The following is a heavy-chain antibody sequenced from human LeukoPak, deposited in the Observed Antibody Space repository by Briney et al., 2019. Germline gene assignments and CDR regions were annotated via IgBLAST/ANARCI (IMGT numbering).Heavy chain of an antibody. V-gene: IGHV3-7*01. D-gene: IGHD5-12*01. CDR3: ARKYSGFPFDY. CDR1: GCTFSSYW. Sequence: PGGALRLSCAASGCTFSSYWMSWVRQAPGKGLEWVANIKQEGSEKYYVDSVKGRFTISRDNAKNSLYLQMHSLRAEDTAVYYCARKYSGFPFDYWGQGTLVTVSS. CDR2: IKQEGSEK. J-gene: IGHJ4*02.